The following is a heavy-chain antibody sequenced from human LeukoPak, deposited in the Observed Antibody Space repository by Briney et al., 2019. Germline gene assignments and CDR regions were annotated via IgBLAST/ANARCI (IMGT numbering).Heavy chain of an antibody. CDR3: ARQPEGVTWFDP. CDR2: IYYTGNT. Sequence: SETLSLTCTVSGDSITTYFWTWIRQPPGKGLEWIGNIYYTGNTNYNPSLKSRLTMSIDTSKRQISLNLSSVTPADTAVYYCARQPEGVTWFDPWGQETLVTVSS. CDR1: GDSITTYF. J-gene: IGHJ5*02. D-gene: IGHD2-2*01. V-gene: IGHV4-59*08.